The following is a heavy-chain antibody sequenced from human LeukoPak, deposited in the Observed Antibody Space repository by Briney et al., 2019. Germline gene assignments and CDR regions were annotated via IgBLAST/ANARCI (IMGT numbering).Heavy chain of an antibody. CDR2: INPNSGGT. CDR1: GYTFTGYY. D-gene: IGHD3-10*01. Sequence: ASVKVSCKASGYTFTGYYMHWVRQAPGQGLEWMGWINPNSGGTNYAQKLQGRVTMTTDTSTSTAYMELRSLRSDDTAVYYCARGGVLLSHAFDIWGQGTMVTVSS. CDR3: ARGGVLLSHAFDI. V-gene: IGHV1-2*02. J-gene: IGHJ3*02.